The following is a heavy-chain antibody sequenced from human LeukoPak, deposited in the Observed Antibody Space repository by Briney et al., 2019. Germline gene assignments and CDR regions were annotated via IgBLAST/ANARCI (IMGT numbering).Heavy chain of an antibody. D-gene: IGHD3-10*01. J-gene: IGHJ3*02. V-gene: IGHV3-48*02. CDR3: ARDSGGAFDI. CDR1: GFTFSTYS. CDR2: ISSTSSTI. Sequence: GGSLRLSCAASGFTFSTYSMNWVRQAPGKGLEWVSYISSTSSTIYHADSVKGRFTISKGNAKNSLYLQMNSLRDEDTAVYYCARDSGGAFDIWGQGTMVTASS.